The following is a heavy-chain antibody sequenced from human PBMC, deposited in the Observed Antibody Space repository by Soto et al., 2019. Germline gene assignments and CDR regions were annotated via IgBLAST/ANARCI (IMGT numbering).Heavy chain of an antibody. CDR1: GGSISSSSYY. CDR2: IYYSGST. Sequence: QLQLQESGPGLVKPSETLSLTCTVSGGSISSSSYYWGWIRQPPGKGLEWIGSIYYSGSTFYSPSLRSRVPISVDTSKNQFSLRVSSVTAADTAVYYCAREYSSAPDYWGQGTPVTVSS. V-gene: IGHV4-39*02. J-gene: IGHJ4*02. CDR3: AREYSSAPDY. D-gene: IGHD6-25*01.